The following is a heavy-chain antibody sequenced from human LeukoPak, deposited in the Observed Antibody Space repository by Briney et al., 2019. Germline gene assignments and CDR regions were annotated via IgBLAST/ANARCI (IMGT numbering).Heavy chain of an antibody. Sequence: ASVKVSCKASGYTFTSYYMHWVRQAPGQGLEWMGWINPNSGGTNYAQKFQGRVTMTRDTSISTAYMELSRLRSDDTAVYYCARVRGRLKSSPKPGNWFDPWGQGTLVTVSS. V-gene: IGHV1-2*02. D-gene: IGHD6-13*01. CDR2: INPNSGGT. J-gene: IGHJ5*02. CDR1: GYTFTSYY. CDR3: ARVRGRLKSSPKPGNWFDP.